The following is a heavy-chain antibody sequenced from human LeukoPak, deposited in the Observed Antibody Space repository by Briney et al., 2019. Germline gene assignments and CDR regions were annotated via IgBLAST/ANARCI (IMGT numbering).Heavy chain of an antibody. CDR3: ASPFQSASDTFDI. CDR1: GYTFTGYN. V-gene: IGHV1-2*06. Sequence: SVKVSCKASGYTFTGYNVHWVRQAPGQGLEWMGRINLNSGDTDFAQNFQDRVTLTRATSVTTAFMELSSLRFDDTALYYCASPFQSASDTFDIWGQGTMVTVSS. J-gene: IGHJ3*02. CDR2: INLNSGDT. D-gene: IGHD3-16*01.